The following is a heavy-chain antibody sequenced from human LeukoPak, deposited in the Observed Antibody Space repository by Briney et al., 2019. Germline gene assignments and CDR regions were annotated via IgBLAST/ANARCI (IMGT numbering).Heavy chain of an antibody. CDR1: GLTFSSYS. D-gene: IGHD4-23*01. V-gene: IGHV3-48*02. CDR3: TRTGGNFHFDY. CDR2: ISSTSNTI. J-gene: IGHJ4*02. Sequence: GGSLRLSCAASGLTFSSYSMNWVRQAPGKGLEGVSYISSTSNTIYYADSVKGRFTVSRDNAKNSLYLQMHSLRDEDTAVYYCTRTGGNFHFDYWGQGTLVTVSS.